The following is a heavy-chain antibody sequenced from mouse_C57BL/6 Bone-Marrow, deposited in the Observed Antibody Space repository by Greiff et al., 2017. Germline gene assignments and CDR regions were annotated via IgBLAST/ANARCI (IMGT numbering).Heavy chain of an antibody. CDR2: ISGCGGNT. V-gene: IGHV5-9*01. CDR1: GFTFSSYT. J-gene: IGHJ4*01. CDR3: ARHYYYAMDY. Sequence: EVQGVESGGGLVKPGGSLKLSCAASGFTFSSYTMSWVRQTPEKRLEWVATISGCGGNTYYPDSVKGRFTISRDNAKNTLYLQMSSLRSEDTALYYCARHYYYAMDYWGQGTSVTVSS.